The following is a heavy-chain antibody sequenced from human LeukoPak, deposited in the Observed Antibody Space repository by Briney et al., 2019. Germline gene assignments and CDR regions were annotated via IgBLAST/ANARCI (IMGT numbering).Heavy chain of an antibody. J-gene: IGHJ4*02. CDR3: ARGLRVLRGMITFGGVIVPFDY. D-gene: IGHD3-16*02. Sequence: ESGPALVKPTQTLTLTCTFSGFSLSTSGMCVSWIRQPPGKGLEWIGEINHSGSTNYNPSLKSRVTISVDTSKNQFSLKLSSVTAADTAVYYCARGLRVLRGMITFGGVIVPFDYWGQGTLVTVSS. CDR2: INHSGST. CDR1: GFSLSTSGM. V-gene: IGHV4-39*07.